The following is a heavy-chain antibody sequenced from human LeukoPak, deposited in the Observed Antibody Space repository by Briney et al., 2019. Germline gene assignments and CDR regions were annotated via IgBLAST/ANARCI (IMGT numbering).Heavy chain of an antibody. CDR1: GFTFSSYG. Sequence: PGRSLRLSCAASGFTFSSYGMHWVRQPPGKGLEWVANINQGGGEEYYVDSVKGRFTISRDNAKDSLYLQMNSLRAEDTAVYYCARAAETGTVDYWGLGTLVTVSS. J-gene: IGHJ4*02. D-gene: IGHD1/OR15-1a*01. V-gene: IGHV3-7*01. CDR3: ARAAETGTVDY. CDR2: INQGGGEE.